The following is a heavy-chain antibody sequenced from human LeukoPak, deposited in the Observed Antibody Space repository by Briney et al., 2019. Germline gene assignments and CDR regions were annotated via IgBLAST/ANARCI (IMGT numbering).Heavy chain of an antibody. Sequence: PSETLSLTYTVSGGSISSYYWSWIRQPAGKGLEWIGRIYTSGSTNYNPSLKSRVTISVDTSKNQFSLKLSSVTAADTAVYYCASTRGIAGDFADYWGQGTLVTVSS. D-gene: IGHD6-13*01. CDR3: ASTRGIAGDFADY. CDR1: GGSISSYY. V-gene: IGHV4-4*07. J-gene: IGHJ4*02. CDR2: IYTSGST.